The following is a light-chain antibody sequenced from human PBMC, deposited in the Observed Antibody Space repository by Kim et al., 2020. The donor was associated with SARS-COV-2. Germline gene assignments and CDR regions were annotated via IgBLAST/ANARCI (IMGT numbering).Light chain of an antibody. J-gene: IGKJ4*01. V-gene: IGKV3-11*01. Sequence: IVLTQSPATLSLSPGERATLSCRASQSVSSYLTWYQQKPGQAPRLLIYEASNRATGIPARFSGSGSGTDFTLTISSLEPEDFAVYYCHQHSNWPLTFGGGTKVEIK. CDR3: HQHSNWPLT. CDR2: EAS. CDR1: QSVSSY.